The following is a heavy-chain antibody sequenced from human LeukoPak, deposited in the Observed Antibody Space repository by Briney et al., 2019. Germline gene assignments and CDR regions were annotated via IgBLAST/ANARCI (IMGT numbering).Heavy chain of an antibody. CDR2: ISAYNGNT. CDR3: ARVVLRYFDWLSRYFDY. Sequence: ASVKVSCKASGYTFTSYGISWVRQAPGQGFEWMGWISAYNGNTNYAQKLQGRVTMTTDTSTSTAYMELRSLRSDDTAVYYCARVVLRYFDWLSRYFDYWGQGTLVTVSS. CDR1: GYTFTSYG. D-gene: IGHD3-9*01. V-gene: IGHV1-18*04. J-gene: IGHJ4*02.